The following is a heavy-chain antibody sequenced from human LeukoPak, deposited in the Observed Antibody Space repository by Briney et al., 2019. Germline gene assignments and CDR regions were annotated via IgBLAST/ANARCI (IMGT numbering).Heavy chain of an antibody. J-gene: IGHJ3*02. D-gene: IGHD3-10*01. CDR3: AKDPGSGSYDAFDI. V-gene: IGHV3-23*01. CDR1: GFTFSSYG. Sequence: GGTLRLSCAGSGFTFSSYGLSWVRQAPGKGLEWVSAISGSGGSTYYADSVKGRFTISRDNSKNTLYLQMNSLRAEDTAVYYCAKDPGSGSYDAFDIWGQGTMVTVSS. CDR2: ISGSGGST.